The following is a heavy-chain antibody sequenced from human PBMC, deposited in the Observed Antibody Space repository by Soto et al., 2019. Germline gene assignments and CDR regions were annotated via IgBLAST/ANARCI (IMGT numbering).Heavy chain of an antibody. V-gene: IGHV3-23*01. D-gene: IGHD3-9*01. CDR1: GFTFSLSA. CDR2: LRGVGSAT. J-gene: IGHJ4*02. Sequence: EVQLLESGGGFVQPGASLRLSCAASGFTFSLSAMSWVHQAPGRGLDWVSSLRGVGSATDYADSVKGRFTISRDNSKNTVHLKRNRLRAADTAVYYCAKGPEYDILTGCDYWGQGALVTVSS. CDR3: AKGPEYDILTGCDY.